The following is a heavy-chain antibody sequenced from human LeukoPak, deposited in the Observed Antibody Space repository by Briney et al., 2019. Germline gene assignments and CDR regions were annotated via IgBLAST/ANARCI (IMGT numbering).Heavy chain of an antibody. CDR2: IHSDGTT. V-gene: IGHV3-53*01. Sequence: GGSLRLSCAASEFSVSHNYMSWVRQAPGKGLEWVSVIHSDGTTHYADSVKGRLTISRDNSKNTLYLQMNSLRVEGTAMYYCARETGYSTSWYAYYFDYWGQGTLVTVAS. CDR3: ARETGYSTSWYAYYFDY. J-gene: IGHJ4*02. D-gene: IGHD6-13*01. CDR1: EFSVSHNY.